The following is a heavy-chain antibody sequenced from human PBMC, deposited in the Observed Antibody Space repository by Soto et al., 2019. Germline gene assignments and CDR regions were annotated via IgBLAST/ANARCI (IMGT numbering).Heavy chain of an antibody. CDR1: GFTFSSYS. V-gene: IGHV3-48*01. Sequence: GGSLRLSCSASGFTFSSYSMSWVRQAPGKGLEWLSYISSSSNTIYYADSVMGRFTISRDNAKNSLYLQMNSLRADDTAVYYFARRLRSSWSFDYWGQGTLVTVSS. D-gene: IGHD6-13*01. J-gene: IGHJ4*02. CDR2: ISSSSNTI. CDR3: ARRLRSSWSFDY.